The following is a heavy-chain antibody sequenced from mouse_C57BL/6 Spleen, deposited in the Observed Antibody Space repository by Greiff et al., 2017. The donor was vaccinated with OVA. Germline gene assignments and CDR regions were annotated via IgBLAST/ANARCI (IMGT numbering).Heavy chain of an antibody. CDR1: GYSITSGFF. CDR3: ARDGYDDFYYYAMDY. CDR2: ISYDGSN. J-gene: IGHJ4*01. D-gene: IGHD2-2*01. Sequence: EVKLVESGPGLVKPSQSLSLTCSVTGYSITSGFFWNWIRQFPGNILEWMGYISYDGSNNYNPSLKNRISITRDTSKNQFFLKLNSVTTEDTATYYCARDGYDDFYYYAMDYWGQGTSVTVSS. V-gene: IGHV3-6*01.